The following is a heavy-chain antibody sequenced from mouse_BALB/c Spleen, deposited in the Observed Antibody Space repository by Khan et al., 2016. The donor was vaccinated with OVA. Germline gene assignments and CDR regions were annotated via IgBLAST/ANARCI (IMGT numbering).Heavy chain of an antibody. V-gene: IGHV1-31*01. CDR1: GYSFTGYY. J-gene: IGHJ2*01. CDR2: INPYNGAT. Sequence: VQLQQSGPELVKPGASVKISCKASGYSFTGYYMHWVKQSHVKSLEWIGRINPYNGATSYNQNFKDKSSLTVDKSSRTDYMEVHSLTSEDSAVYYCARGGIYDYDFDYWGQGTTLTVSS. CDR3: ARGGIYDYDFDY. D-gene: IGHD2-4*01.